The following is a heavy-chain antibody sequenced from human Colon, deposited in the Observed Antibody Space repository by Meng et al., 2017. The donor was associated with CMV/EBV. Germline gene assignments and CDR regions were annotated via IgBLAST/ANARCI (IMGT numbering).Heavy chain of an antibody. CDR2: IDSAGSKT. CDR3: ARSSTIFDSPDY. J-gene: IGHJ4*02. Sequence: GGSLRLSCAASGFTFSSYWIHWVRQVPGKGRVWVSRIDSAGSKTMYADSVKGRFNISRDNSKNTVYLQMSSLGAEDTAVYYCARSSTIFDSPDYWGQGTLVTVSS. D-gene: IGHD3-3*01. V-gene: IGHV3-74*03. CDR1: GFTFSSYW.